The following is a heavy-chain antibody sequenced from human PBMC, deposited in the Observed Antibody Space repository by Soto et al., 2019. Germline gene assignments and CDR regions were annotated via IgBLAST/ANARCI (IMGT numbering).Heavy chain of an antibody. Sequence: GASVKVSCKASGGTFSSYAISWVRQAPGQGLEWMGGIIPIFGTANYAQKFQGRVTITADESTSTAYIELSSLRSEDTAVYYCARSTAMDPYYYYYGMDVWGQGTTVTVSS. V-gene: IGHV1-69*13. CDR3: ARSTAMDPYYYYYGMDV. CDR2: IIPIFGTA. D-gene: IGHD5-18*01. CDR1: GGTFSSYA. J-gene: IGHJ6*02.